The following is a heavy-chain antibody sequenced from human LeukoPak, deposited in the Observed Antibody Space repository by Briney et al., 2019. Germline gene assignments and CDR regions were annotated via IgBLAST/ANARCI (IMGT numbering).Heavy chain of an antibody. CDR2: MNPNSCNT. D-gene: IGHD6-13*01. Sequence: ASVKVSCKASGYTFTSYDINWVRQATGQGLEWMGWMNPNSCNTGYAQKFQGRVTMTRNTSISTAYMELSSLRSEDTAVYYCARESIAAAGTTISYYYGMDVWGQGTTVTVSS. V-gene: IGHV1-8*01. CDR3: ARESIAAAGTTISYYYGMDV. CDR1: GYTFTSYD. J-gene: IGHJ6*02.